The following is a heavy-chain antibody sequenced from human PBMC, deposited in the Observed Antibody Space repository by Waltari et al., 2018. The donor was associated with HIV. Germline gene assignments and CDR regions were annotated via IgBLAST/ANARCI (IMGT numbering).Heavy chain of an antibody. D-gene: IGHD3-9*01. J-gene: IGHJ1*01. CDR1: GFTFSSFG. Sequence: VRLVESGGGVIQPGGALTLSCDASGFTFSSFGLHWVRQAPGRGLLWLGFIRFDGTDEYYLESVKARFIISRDNSNNTLLLQMTDLTTDDTAIYFCAKDFKSRAFDPSFVDSWGQGTLLTVSS. CDR3: AKDFKSRAFDPSFVDS. V-gene: IGHV3-30*02. CDR2: IRFDGTDE.